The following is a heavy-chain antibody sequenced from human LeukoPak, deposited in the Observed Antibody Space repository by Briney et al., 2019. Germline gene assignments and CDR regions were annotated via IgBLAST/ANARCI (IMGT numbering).Heavy chain of an antibody. CDR3: AKGYSSGWRGYFDY. Sequence: GGALRLSCAASGFTFSSYAMSWVRQAPGKGLEWVSAISGSGGSTYYADSVQGRFTISRDNSKNTRYLQMNSLRAEDTAVYYCAKGYSSGWRGYFDYWGQGTLVTVSS. V-gene: IGHV3-23*01. J-gene: IGHJ4*02. CDR2: ISGSGGST. D-gene: IGHD6-19*01. CDR1: GFTFSSYA.